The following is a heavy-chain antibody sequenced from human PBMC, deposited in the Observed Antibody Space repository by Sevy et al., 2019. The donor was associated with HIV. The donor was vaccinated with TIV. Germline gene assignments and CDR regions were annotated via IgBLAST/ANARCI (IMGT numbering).Heavy chain of an antibody. J-gene: IGHJ4*02. CDR1: GFTFSSYA. CDR2: ISGSGGST. CDR3: AKASTYGDDIFDY. V-gene: IGHV3-23*01. D-gene: IGHD4-17*01. Sequence: GGSLRLSCAASGFTFSSYAMSWVRQAPGKGLEWVSAISGSGGSTYYADSVKGRFTISRDNSKNTLYLQMNSLRAEDTAVDYCAKASTYGDDIFDYWGQGTLVTVSS.